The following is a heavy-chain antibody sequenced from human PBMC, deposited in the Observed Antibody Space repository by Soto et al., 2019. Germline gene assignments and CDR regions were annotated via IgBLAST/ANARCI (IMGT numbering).Heavy chain of an antibody. CDR2: IYYSGST. Sequence: SDTLSLTCTVSGVSISSYYWSWIRQPPGKGLEWIGYIYYSGSTNYNPSLKSRVTISVDTSKNQFSLKLSSVTAADTAVYYCARGLISGYYLYDAFDIWGQGTMVTVSS. CDR3: ARGLISGYYLYDAFDI. D-gene: IGHD3-22*01. J-gene: IGHJ3*02. CDR1: GVSISSYY. V-gene: IGHV4-59*01.